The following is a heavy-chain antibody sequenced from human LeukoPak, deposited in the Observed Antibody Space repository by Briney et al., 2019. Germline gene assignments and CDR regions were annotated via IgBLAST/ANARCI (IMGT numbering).Heavy chain of an antibody. V-gene: IGHV3-7*01. Sequence: GGSLRLSCVASGFSFSDHWMNWFRQAPGKGLEWVANIKQDGSEKYYLDSVKGRFTISRDNAKNSLYLQMNSLRAEDTAVYYCARDVYNMGDYWGQGTLVTVSS. CDR1: GFSFSDHW. CDR2: IKQDGSEK. CDR3: ARDVYNMGDY. J-gene: IGHJ4*02. D-gene: IGHD1-1*01.